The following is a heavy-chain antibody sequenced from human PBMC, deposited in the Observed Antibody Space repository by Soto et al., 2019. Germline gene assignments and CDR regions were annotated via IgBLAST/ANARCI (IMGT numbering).Heavy chain of an antibody. J-gene: IGHJ5*02. CDR3: ARDWGTWKDNWFDP. Sequence: QVQLQESGPGLVKPSETLSLTCTVSVGSISSYYWSWIRQPPGKGLEWIGYIYYSGSTNYNHSLKSRVTIAVDTSKNQLSLKLSSVTAADTAVYYCARDWGTWKDNWFDPWGHGTLVTVSS. D-gene: IGHD1-1*01. V-gene: IGHV4-59*01. CDR1: VGSISSYY. CDR2: IYYSGST.